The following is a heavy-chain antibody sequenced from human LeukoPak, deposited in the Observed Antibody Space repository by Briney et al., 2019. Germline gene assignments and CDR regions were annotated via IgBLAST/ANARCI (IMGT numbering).Heavy chain of an antibody. CDR2: INHSGGT. D-gene: IGHD1-14*01. J-gene: IGHJ5*02. CDR3: ARGRTVFGP. Sequence: TSETLSLTCAVYGGSLSDYWSWIRQPPGKGLEWIGEINHSGGTNYNPSLKSRVTISVDTSKNQFSLKLASVTAADTAVYYCARGRTVFGPWGQGTLVTVSS. V-gene: IGHV4-34*01. CDR1: GGSLSDY.